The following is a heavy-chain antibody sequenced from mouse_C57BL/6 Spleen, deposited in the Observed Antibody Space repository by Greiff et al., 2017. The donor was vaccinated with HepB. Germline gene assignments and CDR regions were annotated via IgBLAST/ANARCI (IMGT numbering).Heavy chain of an antibody. CDR2: INPSTGGT. J-gene: IGHJ2*01. V-gene: IGHV1-42*01. Sequence: VQLQQSGPELVKPGASVKISCKASGYSFTGYYMNWVKQSPEKSLEWIGEINPSTGGTTYNQKFKAKATSTVDKSSSTAYMQLKSLTSEDSAVYYCARKDPYFDYWGQGTTLTVSS. CDR1: GYSFTGYY. CDR3: ARKDPYFDY.